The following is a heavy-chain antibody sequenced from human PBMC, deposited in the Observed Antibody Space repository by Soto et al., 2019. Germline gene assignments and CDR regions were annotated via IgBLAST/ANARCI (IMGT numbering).Heavy chain of an antibody. V-gene: IGHV1-18*04. J-gene: IGHJ6*02. CDR1: GYTFTSYG. CDR3: ARESLAAAGLANYYYGMDV. D-gene: IGHD6-13*01. Sequence: ASVKVSCKASGYTFTSYGISWVRQAPGQGLEWMGWISAYNGNTNYAQKLQGRVTMTTDTSTSTAYMELWSLRSDDTAVYYCARESLAAAGLANYYYGMDVWGQGTTVTVSS. CDR2: ISAYNGNT.